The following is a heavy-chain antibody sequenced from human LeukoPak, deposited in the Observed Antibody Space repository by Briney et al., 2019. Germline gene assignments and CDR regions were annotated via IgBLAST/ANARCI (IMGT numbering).Heavy chain of an antibody. CDR1: GGSISSYY. J-gene: IGHJ4*02. D-gene: IGHD1-26*01. Sequence: PSETLSLTCTVSGGSISSYYWSWIRQPPGKGLEWIGFIFYTGSTNYNPSLKSRVTISVDTSKNQFSLKLSSATAADTAVYYCARGGASSLPFDYWGQGTLVTVSS. CDR2: IFYTGST. CDR3: ARGGASSLPFDY. V-gene: IGHV4-59*01.